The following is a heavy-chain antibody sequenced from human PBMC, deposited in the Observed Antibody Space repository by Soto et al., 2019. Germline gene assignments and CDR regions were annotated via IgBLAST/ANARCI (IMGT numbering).Heavy chain of an antibody. V-gene: IGHV1-69*01. D-gene: IGHD1-1*01. CDR3: ALWGFRDGNNSKYNYSGMDV. J-gene: IGHJ6*02. CDR1: GGTFNRYT. Sequence: VQLVQSGAEVKKPGSSVKLSCKASGGTFNRYTISWVRQAPGQGLEWMGGIIPIFGTANYAQKFQGRVAIIADESTSAAYMELRSVRSEDTAVYYCALWGFRDGNNSKYNYSGMDVWGQGTTVTVSS. CDR2: IIPIFGTA.